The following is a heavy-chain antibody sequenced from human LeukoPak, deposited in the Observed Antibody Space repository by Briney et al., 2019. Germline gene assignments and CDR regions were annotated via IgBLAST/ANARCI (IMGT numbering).Heavy chain of an antibody. J-gene: IGHJ4*02. CDR2: INSDESIT. D-gene: IGHD4-11*01. CDR3: ARGLVAGFLDY. Sequence: PGGSLRLSCAASGYTYNPSWLYWVRQAPGKGLVWVSRINSDESITTYADSVKGRFTISRDNAKNTLYLQMNSLRAEDTAVYYCARGLVAGFLDYWGQGTPVTVSS. CDR1: GYTYNPSW. V-gene: IGHV3-74*01.